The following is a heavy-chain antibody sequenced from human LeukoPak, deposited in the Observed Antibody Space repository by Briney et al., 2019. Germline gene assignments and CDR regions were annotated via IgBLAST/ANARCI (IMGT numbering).Heavy chain of an antibody. Sequence: GASVTVSCKASGYTFTGYYMHWVRQAPGQGLEWMGWINPNSGGTNYAQKFRGRVTMTRDTSISTAYMELSRLRSDDTAVYYCATKYYGSGSYYSEGYFQHWGQGTLVTVSS. D-gene: IGHD3-10*01. CDR2: INPNSGGT. CDR1: GYTFTGYY. J-gene: IGHJ1*01. CDR3: ATKYYGSGSYYSEGYFQH. V-gene: IGHV1-2*02.